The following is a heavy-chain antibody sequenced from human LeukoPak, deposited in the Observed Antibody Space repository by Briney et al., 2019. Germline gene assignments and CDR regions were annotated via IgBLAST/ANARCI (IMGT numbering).Heavy chain of an antibody. CDR3: TKAKSGYLPGDY. CDR1: GFTFSSYA. Sequence: GGSLRLSCAASGFTFSSYAMSWVRHAPGEGLEWVSFISGSGATTYHADSVKGRFTVSRDNSKNTLYLQMNSLRADDTAVYYCTKAKSGYLPGDYWGQGALVTVSS. V-gene: IGHV3-23*01. CDR2: ISGSGATT. J-gene: IGHJ4*02. D-gene: IGHD5-12*01.